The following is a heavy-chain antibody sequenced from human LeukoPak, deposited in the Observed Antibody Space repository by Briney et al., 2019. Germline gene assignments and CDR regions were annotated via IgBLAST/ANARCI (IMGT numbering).Heavy chain of an antibody. CDR3: ARDGAPDAHCSSTSCAIR. D-gene: IGHD2-2*01. Sequence: GGSLRLSCAASGFTVSSNYMSWVRQAPGKGLEWVSVIYSGGSTYYADPVKGRFTISRDNSKNTLYLQMNSLRAEDTAVYYCARDGAPDAHCSSTSCAIRWGQGTLVTVSS. CDR2: IYSGGST. J-gene: IGHJ4*02. V-gene: IGHV3-66*01. CDR1: GFTVSSNY.